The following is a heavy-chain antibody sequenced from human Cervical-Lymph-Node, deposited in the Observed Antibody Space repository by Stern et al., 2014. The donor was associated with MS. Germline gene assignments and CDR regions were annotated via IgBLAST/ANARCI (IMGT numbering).Heavy chain of an antibody. V-gene: IGHV4-59*01. D-gene: IGHD3-10*01. J-gene: IGHJ4*02. CDR3: ASSSGSFYPHDN. CDR2: IFYTGTT. CDR1: GGSIRSYY. Sequence: VQLVESGPGLVKPSETLSLTCTVSGGSIRSYYWSWIRQPPGKGLEWIGYIFYTGTTNYNPSLKSRVTISVDTSKNQFSMRLNSVTAADTAVYYCASSSGSFYPHDNWGQGTLVTVSS.